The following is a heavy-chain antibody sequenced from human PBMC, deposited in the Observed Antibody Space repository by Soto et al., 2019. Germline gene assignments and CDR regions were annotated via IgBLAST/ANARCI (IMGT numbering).Heavy chain of an antibody. CDR2: IYYSGST. CDR3: ARSVDIVATIFGY. D-gene: IGHD5-12*01. J-gene: IGHJ4*02. V-gene: IGHV4-59*01. Sequence: SETLSLTXTVSGGSISSDYWNWIRQPPGKGLEWIGYIYYSGSTNYNPSLKSRVTISVDTSKNQFSLKLSSVTAADTAVYYCARSVDIVATIFGYWGQGTLVTVSS. CDR1: GGSISSDY.